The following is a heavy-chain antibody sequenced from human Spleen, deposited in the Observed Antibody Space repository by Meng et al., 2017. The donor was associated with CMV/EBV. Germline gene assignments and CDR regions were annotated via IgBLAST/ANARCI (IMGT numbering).Heavy chain of an antibody. CDR1: GFTFRSSW. CDR2: ISGGGGST. CDR3: ARDATATTGIYLFDY. J-gene: IGHJ4*02. Sequence: GGSLRLSCAASGFTFRSSWMHWVRQVPGKGLEWVSGISGGGGSTFYADSVTGRFTISRDNSKNAVFLQMNGLGAEDTAVYYCARDATATTGIYLFDYWGQGTLVTVSS. V-gene: IGHV3-23*01. D-gene: IGHD4-17*01.